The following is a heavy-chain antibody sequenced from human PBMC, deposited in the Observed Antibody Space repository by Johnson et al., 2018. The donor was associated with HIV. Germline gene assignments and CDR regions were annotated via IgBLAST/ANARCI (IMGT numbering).Heavy chain of an antibody. D-gene: IGHD4-17*01. Sequence: DVQVVESGGGVIRPGGSRRLSCTASKFIFDDYGMSWVRQAPGKGLEWVSGINWNGASTGYADSVKGRFTISRDNAKNSLYLQMNSLRADDTAVYYCAIEEGDYGDSITDDAFDFWGQGTVVTVSS. CDR3: AIEEGDYGDSITDDAFDF. V-gene: IGHV3-20*04. CDR1: KFIFDDYG. CDR2: INWNGAST. J-gene: IGHJ3*01.